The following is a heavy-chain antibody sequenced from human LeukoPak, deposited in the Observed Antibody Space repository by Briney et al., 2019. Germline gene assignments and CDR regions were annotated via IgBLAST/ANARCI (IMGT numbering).Heavy chain of an antibody. D-gene: IGHD5-12*01. CDR3: ARWGNSGYASGYFDY. CDR2: IYYSEST. Sequence: SETLSLTCTVSGDSISSGGNYWSWLRQHPGKGLEWIGYIYYSESTYYNPSLKSRLTISVDTSQNQFSMKLRSVAAADTAVYYCARWGNSGYASGYFDYWGEGNLVTVSS. V-gene: IGHV4-31*03. CDR1: GDSISSGGNY. J-gene: IGHJ4*02.